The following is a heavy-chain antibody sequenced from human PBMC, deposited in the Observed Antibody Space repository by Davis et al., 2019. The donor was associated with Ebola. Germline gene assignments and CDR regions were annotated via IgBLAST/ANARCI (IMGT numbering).Heavy chain of an antibody. V-gene: IGHV5-51*01. CDR1: GHSLTHLW. CDR3: ARMGKSYYGSLWDY. Sequence: KVSRKASGHSLTHLWIGWLRQMPGKGLEWMGLIYTGDSDTRYSPYFRGQVTISADKSFSTAYLQWSGLKASDTAMYYCARMGKSYYGSLWDYWGQGTLVTVSS. CDR2: IYTGDSDT. D-gene: IGHD3-10*01. J-gene: IGHJ4*02.